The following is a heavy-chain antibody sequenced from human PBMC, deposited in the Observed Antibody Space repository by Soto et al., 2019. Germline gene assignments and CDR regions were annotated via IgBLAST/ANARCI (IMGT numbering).Heavy chain of an antibody. V-gene: IGHV1-69*13. J-gene: IGHJ4*02. CDR2: IIPIFGTA. CDR3: ARDRDGYNFGLYYFDY. Sequence: ASVKVSCKASGGTFSSYAISWVRQAPGQGLEWMGGIIPIFGTANYAQKFQGRVTITADESTSTAYMELSSLRSEDTAVYYCARDRDGYNFGLYYFDYWGQGTLVTVSS. CDR1: GGTFSSYA. D-gene: IGHD5-12*01.